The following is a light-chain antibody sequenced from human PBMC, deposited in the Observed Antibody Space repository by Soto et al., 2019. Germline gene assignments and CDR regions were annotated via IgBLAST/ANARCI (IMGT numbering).Light chain of an antibody. CDR2: GAS. V-gene: IGKV3-15*01. J-gene: IGKJ1*01. CDR1: QSVSTN. CDR3: LQDYNYPQT. Sequence: EIVMTQSPATLSVSPGERATLSCRASQSVSTNLAWYQQKPGQAPRLLIYGASTRATGIPARFSGSGSGTEFTLTISSLQPEDFATYYCLQDYNYPQTFGQGTKVDIK.